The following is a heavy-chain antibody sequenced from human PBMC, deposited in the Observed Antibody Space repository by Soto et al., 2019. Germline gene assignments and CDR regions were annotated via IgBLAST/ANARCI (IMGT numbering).Heavy chain of an antibody. Sequence: QVQLVQSGAEVKKPGASVKVSCKTSGYTFSNYGISWVRQAPGQGLEWMGWIRAYNGDTNYAQKVQGRVTMTTDTSTTTAYMELRSLRSDDTAVYYCARESSTSIQLRIDFMDVWGQGTTVTVSS. J-gene: IGHJ6*02. CDR2: IRAYNGDT. D-gene: IGHD5-18*01. CDR3: ARESSTSIQLRIDFMDV. V-gene: IGHV1-18*01. CDR1: GYTFSNYG.